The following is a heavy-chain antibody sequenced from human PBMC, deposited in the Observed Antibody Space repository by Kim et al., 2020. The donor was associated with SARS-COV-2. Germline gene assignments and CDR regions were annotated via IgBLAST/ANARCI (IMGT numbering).Heavy chain of an antibody. Sequence: GGSTYCADSVKGRFTISRDNSKNTLYLQMNSLRAEDTAVYFCAVNWNFDYWGQGTLVTVSS. D-gene: IGHD1-1*01. CDR2: GGST. J-gene: IGHJ4*02. CDR3: AVNWNFDY. V-gene: IGHV3-23*01.